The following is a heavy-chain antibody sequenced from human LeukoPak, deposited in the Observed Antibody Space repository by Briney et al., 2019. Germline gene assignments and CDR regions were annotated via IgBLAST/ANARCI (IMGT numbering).Heavy chain of an antibody. CDR1: GFTFSSYA. V-gene: IGHV3-23*01. Sequence: HSGGSLRLXCAASGFTFSSYAMSWVRQAPGKGLEWVSAISVSGGSTYYADSVKGRFTTSRDNSKNTLYLQMDSLRAGDTAVYYCARGVYGDYDYWGQGALVTVSS. J-gene: IGHJ4*02. CDR3: ARGVYGDYDY. CDR2: ISVSGGST. D-gene: IGHD4-17*01.